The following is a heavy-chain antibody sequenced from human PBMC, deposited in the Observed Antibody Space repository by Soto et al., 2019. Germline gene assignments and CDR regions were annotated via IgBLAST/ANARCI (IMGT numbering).Heavy chain of an antibody. D-gene: IGHD1-7*01. CDR2: ISYDGSNK. CDR1: GFTFSSYA. V-gene: IGHV3-30-3*01. J-gene: IGHJ6*02. CDR3: ARPELELRDPYYYYGMDV. Sequence: QVQLVESGGGVVQPGRSLRLSCAASGFTFSSYAMHWVRQAPGKGLEWVAVISYDGSNKYYADSVKGRFTISRDNSKNTXYLQMNSLRAEDTAVYYCARPELELRDPYYYYGMDVWGQGTTVTVSS.